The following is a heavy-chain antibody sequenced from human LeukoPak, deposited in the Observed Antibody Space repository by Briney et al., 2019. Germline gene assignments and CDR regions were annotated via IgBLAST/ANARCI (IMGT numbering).Heavy chain of an antibody. V-gene: IGHV3-53*01. D-gene: IGHD3-16*01. CDR3: ARVYDWGPFDY. CDR1: GFTVSSNY. J-gene: IGHJ4*02. CDR2: IYSGGST. Sequence: PGGSLRLSCAASGFTVSSNYMSWVRQAPGKGLEWVSVIYSGGSTYCADSVKGRFTISRDNSKNTLYLQMNSLRAEDTAVYYCARVYDWGPFDYWGQGTLVTVSS.